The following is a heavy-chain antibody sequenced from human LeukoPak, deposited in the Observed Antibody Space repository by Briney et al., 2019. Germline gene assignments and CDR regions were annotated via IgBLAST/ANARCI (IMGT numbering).Heavy chain of an antibody. CDR2: ISTYNGNT. Sequence: ASVKVSCKASGYTFTSYGISWVRQAPGQGLEWMGWISTYNGNTNYAQKFQGRVTMTRDTSISTAYMELSRLRSDDTAVYYCARVLGSGSYPFKKYYFDYWGQGTLVTVSS. CDR3: ARVLGSGSYPFKKYYFDY. CDR1: GYTFTSYG. J-gene: IGHJ4*02. D-gene: IGHD1-26*01. V-gene: IGHV1-18*01.